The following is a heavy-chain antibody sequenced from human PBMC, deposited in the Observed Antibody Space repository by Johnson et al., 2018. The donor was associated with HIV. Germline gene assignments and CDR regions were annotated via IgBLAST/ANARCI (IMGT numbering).Heavy chain of an antibody. J-gene: IGHJ3*02. CDR1: GFTFSSYA. CDR2: ISYDGSNK. D-gene: IGHD3-3*01. V-gene: IGHV3-30-3*01. Sequence: QVQLVESGGGVVQPGRSLRLSCAASGFTFSSYAMHWVRQAPGKGLEWVAVISYDGSNKYYADSVKGRFTISRDDSKNTLYLQMNSLKTEDTAVYYCTTDVEWLAGDAFDIWGQGTMVTVSS. CDR3: TTDVEWLAGDAFDI.